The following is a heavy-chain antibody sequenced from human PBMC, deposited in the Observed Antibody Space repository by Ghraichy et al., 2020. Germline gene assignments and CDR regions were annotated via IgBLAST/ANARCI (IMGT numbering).Heavy chain of an antibody. V-gene: IGHV3-74*01. CDR3: ASGSGSYTPSRYFDL. Sequence: RINSDGSSTSYADSVKGRFTISRDNAKNTLYLQMNSLRAEDTAVYYCASGSGSYTPSRYFDLWG. D-gene: IGHD1-26*01. CDR2: INSDGSST. J-gene: IGHJ2*01.